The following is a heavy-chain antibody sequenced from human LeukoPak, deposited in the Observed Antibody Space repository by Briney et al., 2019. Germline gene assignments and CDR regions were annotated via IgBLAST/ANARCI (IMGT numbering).Heavy chain of an antibody. V-gene: IGHV1-2*02. Sequence: ASVKVSCKASGDTFTGYYMHWVRQAPGQGLEWMGWINPNSGGTNYAQKFQGRVTMTRDTSISTAYMELSRLRSDDTAVYYCAREGLEEWLVRGNYYYGMDVWGQGTTVTVSS. D-gene: IGHD6-19*01. CDR2: INPNSGGT. CDR3: AREGLEEWLVRGNYYYGMDV. CDR1: GDTFTGYY. J-gene: IGHJ6*02.